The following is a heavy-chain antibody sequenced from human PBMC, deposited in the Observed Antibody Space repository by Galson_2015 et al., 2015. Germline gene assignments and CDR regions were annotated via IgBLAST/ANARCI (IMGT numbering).Heavy chain of an antibody. CDR2: ISSSGSTI. Sequence: SLRLSCAASGFTFSSYGMHWVRQAPGKGLEWVSYISSSGSTIYYADSVKGRFTISRDNAKNSLYLQMNSLRAEDTAVYYCARVEWGWLLPFDYWGQGTLVTVSS. D-gene: IGHD3-22*01. V-gene: IGHV3-48*03. CDR3: ARVEWGWLLPFDY. CDR1: GFTFSSYG. J-gene: IGHJ4*02.